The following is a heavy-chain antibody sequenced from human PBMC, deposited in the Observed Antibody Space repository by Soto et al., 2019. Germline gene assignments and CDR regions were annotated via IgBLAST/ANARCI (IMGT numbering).Heavy chain of an antibody. CDR3: AREGSGGGFLNWFSP. CDR1: GFTFSSYS. J-gene: IGHJ5*02. Sequence: EVQLVESGGGLVQPGGSLRLSCAASGFTFSSYSMNWVRQAPGKGLEWVSYISSSSSTIYYADSVKGRYTISRDNAKISLYLQMSSLREGDTAVNYCAREGSGGGFLNWFSPCGHVALGTVSS. V-gene: IGHV3-48*02. D-gene: IGHD3-16*01. CDR2: ISSSSSTI.